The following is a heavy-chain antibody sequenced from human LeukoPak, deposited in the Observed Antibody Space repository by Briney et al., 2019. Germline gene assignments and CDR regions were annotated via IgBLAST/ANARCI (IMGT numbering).Heavy chain of an antibody. D-gene: IGHD2-8*01. CDR1: GFTFSSYG. V-gene: IGHV3-30*02. CDR2: IRYDGSNK. J-gene: IGHJ6*03. Sequence: GGSLRLSCAASGFTFSSYGMHWVRQAAGKGLEWVAFIRYDGSNKYYADSVKGPFTISRDNSKNTLYLQMNSLRAEDTAVYYCAKDRCSNGIGCYYYYMDVWGKGTTVTISS. CDR3: AKDRCSNGIGCYYYYMDV.